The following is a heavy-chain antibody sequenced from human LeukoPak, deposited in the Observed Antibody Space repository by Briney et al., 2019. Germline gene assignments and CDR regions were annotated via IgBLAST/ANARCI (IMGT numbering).Heavy chain of an antibody. Sequence: QPGGSLRLSCAASGFPFSSYSMNWARQAPGKGLEWVSAIIGSGLTTYYADSVKCRFTISRDNSKNTLYLQMNSLRAEDTAVYYCAKDLSPGPDWGQGTLATVSS. CDR2: IIGSGLTT. V-gene: IGHV3-23*01. J-gene: IGHJ4*02. CDR1: GFPFSSYS. CDR3: AKDLSPGPD.